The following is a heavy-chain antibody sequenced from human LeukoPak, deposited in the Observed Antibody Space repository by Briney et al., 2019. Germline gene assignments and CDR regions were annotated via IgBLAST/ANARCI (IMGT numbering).Heavy chain of an antibody. CDR3: AKMEGYCTSTSCYGWFDP. Sequence: GGSLRLSCAASGFTFSSYAMSWVRQGSGKGLEWVSVISGSGGSTYYADSVKGRFTISRDNSKNTLYLQMDSLRAEDTAVYYYAKMEGYCTSTSCYGWFDPWGQGTLVTVSS. J-gene: IGHJ5*02. V-gene: IGHV3-23*01. D-gene: IGHD2-2*01. CDR2: ISGSGGST. CDR1: GFTFSSYA.